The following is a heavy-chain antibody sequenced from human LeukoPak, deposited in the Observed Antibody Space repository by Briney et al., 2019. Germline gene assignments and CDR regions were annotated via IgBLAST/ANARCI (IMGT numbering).Heavy chain of an antibody. V-gene: IGHV3-7*03. J-gene: IGHJ4*02. D-gene: IGHD6-13*01. CDR3: ARRIGAAAGKVDY. CDR2: IKQDGSEK. Sequence: PGGSLRLSCAASGFTFSSYWISWVRQAPGKGLEWVANIKQDGSEKYYVDSVRGRFTISRDNAKNSLYLQMNGLRAEDTAVYYCARRIGAAAGKVDYWGQGTLVTVSS. CDR1: GFTFSSYW.